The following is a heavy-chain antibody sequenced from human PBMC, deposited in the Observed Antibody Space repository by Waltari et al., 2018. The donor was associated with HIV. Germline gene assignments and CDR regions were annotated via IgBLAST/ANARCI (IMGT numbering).Heavy chain of an antibody. CDR1: VGPISSISYY. CDR3: ALIVGVPAAKLNWFDP. J-gene: IGHJ5*02. Sequence: LQLQESVPGLVKPSETLSLTFPSSVGPISSISYYWGWIRQTPGKGLEWIGSIYYSGNTYFNPSLKSRVTISVDTSKNQFSLKLSSVTAADTAVYYCALIVGVPAAKLNWFDPWGQGTLVTVSS. V-gene: IGHV4-39*01. D-gene: IGHD2-2*01. CDR2: IYYSGNT.